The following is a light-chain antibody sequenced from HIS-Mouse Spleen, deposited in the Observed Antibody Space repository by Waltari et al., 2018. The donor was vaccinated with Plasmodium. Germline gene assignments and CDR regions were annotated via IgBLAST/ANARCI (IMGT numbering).Light chain of an antibody. Sequence: SYELTQPPSVSVSPGQTARITCPGAALPKQSSYWYQQQSGQAPVLVIYEDSKRPSGIPERFSGSSSGTMATLTISGAQVEDEADYYCYSTDSSGNHRVFGGGTKLTVL. J-gene: IGLJ3*02. CDR1: ALPKQS. CDR3: YSTDSSGNHRV. V-gene: IGLV3-10*01. CDR2: EDS.